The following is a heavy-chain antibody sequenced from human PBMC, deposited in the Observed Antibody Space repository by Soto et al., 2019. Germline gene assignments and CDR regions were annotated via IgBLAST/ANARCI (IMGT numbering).Heavy chain of an antibody. Sequence: GGSLRLSCAASGFTFSSYSMNWVRQAPGKGLEWVSSISSSSNYIYYADSVKGRFTISRDNAKNSLYLQMNSLRAEDTAVYYCARDSHYDSPNWFDPWGQGTLVTVSS. D-gene: IGHD3-3*01. CDR3: ARDSHYDSPNWFDP. J-gene: IGHJ5*02. V-gene: IGHV3-21*01. CDR2: ISSSSNYI. CDR1: GFTFSSYS.